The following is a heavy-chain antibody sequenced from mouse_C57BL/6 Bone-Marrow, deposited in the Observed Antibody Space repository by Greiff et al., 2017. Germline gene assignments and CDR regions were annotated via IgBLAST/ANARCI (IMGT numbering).Heavy chain of an antibody. CDR3: ARMATVLVRNWYFDV. CDR1: GYTFTSYG. Sequence: QVQLQQSGAELARPGASVKLSCKASGYTFTSYGISWVKQRTGQGLEWIGEIYPRSGNTYYNEKFKGKATLTADKSSSTAYMELRSLTSEDSAVYFCARMATVLVRNWYFDVWGTGTTVTVSS. V-gene: IGHV1-81*01. J-gene: IGHJ1*03. D-gene: IGHD1-1*01. CDR2: IYPRSGNT.